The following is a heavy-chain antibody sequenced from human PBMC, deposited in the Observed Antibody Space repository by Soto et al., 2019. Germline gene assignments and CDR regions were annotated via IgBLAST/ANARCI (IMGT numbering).Heavy chain of an antibody. J-gene: IGHJ1*01. D-gene: IGHD3-22*01. CDR2: INNAGST. CDR1: GFDASVNF. V-gene: IGHV3-66*02. Sequence: GGSLRLSCAASGFDASVNFMTWVRQAPGRGLEWVSVINNAGSTFYADSVKGRFTISRDNSKNTLYLQMNSLRAEDTAVYYCTKGVVVITSYFQHWGQGTLVTVSS. CDR3: TKGVVVITSYFQH.